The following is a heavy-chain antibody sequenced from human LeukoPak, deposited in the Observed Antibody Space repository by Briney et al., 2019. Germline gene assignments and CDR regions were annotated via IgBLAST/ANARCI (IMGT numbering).Heavy chain of an antibody. V-gene: IGHV3-20*04. CDR3: ARLSGPGSGWTTLDY. Sequence: GGSLRLSCSASGFTFDDYGMSWVRQAPGKGLEWDSAMNWNGGSRGYTESVKGRFTISRDTAKNSLYLQMNSLRAEDTALYYCARLSGPGSGWTTLDYWGQGTLVTVSS. J-gene: IGHJ4*02. CDR1: GFTFDDYG. CDR2: MNWNGGSR. D-gene: IGHD6-19*01.